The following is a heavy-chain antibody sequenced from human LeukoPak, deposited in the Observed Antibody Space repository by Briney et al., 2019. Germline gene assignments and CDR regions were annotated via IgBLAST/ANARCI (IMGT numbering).Heavy chain of an antibody. CDR2: ISGGGGST. CDR1: GFTFSSYA. Sequence: AGGSLRLSCVASGFTFSSYAMHWVRQAPGKGLEWVSLISGGGGSTSYADSVKGRFTISRDNNKGSLYLQMNSLRTEDTALYYCAKVLGSSSWYSLGYWGQGILVTVSS. D-gene: IGHD6-13*01. V-gene: IGHV3-43*02. J-gene: IGHJ4*02. CDR3: AKVLGSSSWYSLGY.